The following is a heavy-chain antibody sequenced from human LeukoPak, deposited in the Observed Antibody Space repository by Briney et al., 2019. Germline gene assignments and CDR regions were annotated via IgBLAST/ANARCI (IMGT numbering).Heavy chain of an antibody. CDR3: ARDYDYGDYPGY. CDR1: GFTFSTYD. Sequence: GGSLRLSCVASGFTFSTYDMHWVRQAPGKGLEWVSIISYDGSKKYHTDSVKGRVTIARDNSKNTLYLQMNSLRAEDTALYYCARDYDYGDYPGYWGQGTLVTVSS. J-gene: IGHJ4*02. CDR2: ISYDGSKK. V-gene: IGHV3-30*03. D-gene: IGHD4-17*01.